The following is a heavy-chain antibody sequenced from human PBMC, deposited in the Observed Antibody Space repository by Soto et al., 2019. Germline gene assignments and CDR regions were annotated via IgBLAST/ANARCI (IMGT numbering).Heavy chain of an antibody. D-gene: IGHD2-2*02. J-gene: IGHJ5*02. V-gene: IGHV4-59*01. CDR3: ARSFCRDSIRCNWFDP. CDR2: MNNIGRT. CDR1: GDSSSTFY. Sequence: QVQLQESGPGLVKLSETLSLTCSVSGDSSSTFYWSWIRQSPGKGLEWIWYMNNIGRTNYNPSLKRRVTISLDTSKNQFSLNVRSVIAADTAVYYCARSFCRDSIRCNWFDPWGEGTLVTVSS.